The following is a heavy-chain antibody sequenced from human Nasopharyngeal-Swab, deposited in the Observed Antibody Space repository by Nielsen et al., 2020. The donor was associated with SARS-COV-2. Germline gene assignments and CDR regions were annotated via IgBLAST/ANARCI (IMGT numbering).Heavy chain of an antibody. Sequence: ASVNVSCKVSGYTLTELSMHWVRQAPGKGLEWMGGFDPEDVETIYAQKFQGRVTMTEDTSTDTAYMELSSLRSEDTAVYYCATGPVVVPAAASGWFDPWGQGTLVTVSS. CDR2: FDPEDVET. V-gene: IGHV1-24*01. D-gene: IGHD2-2*01. CDR1: GYTLTELS. CDR3: ATGPVVVPAAASGWFDP. J-gene: IGHJ5*02.